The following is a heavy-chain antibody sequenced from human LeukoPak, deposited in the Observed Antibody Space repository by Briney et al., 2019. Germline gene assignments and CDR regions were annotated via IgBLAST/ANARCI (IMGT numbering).Heavy chain of an antibody. CDR2: IYFSGRT. CDR3: ARGFVTYYYDSSGLYFDY. CDR1: GGSISSYY. V-gene: IGHV4-59*01. Sequence: SETLSLTCTVSGGSISSYYWSWIRQPPGKGLEYIDYIYFSGRTNYNPSLKSRVSISVDTSKTQFSLKLTSVTAADPAVYYCARGFVTYYYDSSGLYFDYWGQGTLVTVSS. D-gene: IGHD3-22*01. J-gene: IGHJ4*02.